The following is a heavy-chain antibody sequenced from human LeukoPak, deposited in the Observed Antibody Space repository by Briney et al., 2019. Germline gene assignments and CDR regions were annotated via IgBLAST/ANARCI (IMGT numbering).Heavy chain of an antibody. CDR3: ARGYSSDN. CDR2: IYSGGST. CDR1: WFTVSSNY. V-gene: IGHV3-66*01. J-gene: IGHJ4*02. D-gene: IGHD2-21*01. Sequence: PGGALRLSCAASWFTVSSNYMSWVRQAPGKGLEWVSVIYSGGSTYYADSVKGRFTISRDNSKNTLNLQMNSLRAEDAAVYYCARGYSSDNWGQGTLVTVSS.